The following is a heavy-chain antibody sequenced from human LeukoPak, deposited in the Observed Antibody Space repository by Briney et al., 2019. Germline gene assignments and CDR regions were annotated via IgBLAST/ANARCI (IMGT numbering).Heavy chain of an antibody. CDR1: GFTFDDYA. CDR3: VKDRRATATTSRFQH. V-gene: IGHV3-9*03. J-gene: IGHJ1*01. D-gene: IGHD4-17*01. CDR2: ISWNSGSI. Sequence: GRSLRLSCAASGFTFDDYAMHWVRQVPGKGLEWVSGISWNSGSIGYADSVKGRFTISRDNAKNSLHLQMDSLRPEDMALYYCVKDRRATATTSRFQHWGQGTLVTVSS.